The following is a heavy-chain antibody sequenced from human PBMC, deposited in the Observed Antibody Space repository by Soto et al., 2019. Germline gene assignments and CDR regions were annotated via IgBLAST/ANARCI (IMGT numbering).Heavy chain of an antibody. D-gene: IGHD3-22*01. Sequence: GGSLRLSCAASGFTFSSYGMHWVRQAPGKGLEWVAVVSDDGSNRYYADSVKGRFTISRDNSKNTLYLQMNSLRAEDTAVYYCAKEWVYDSSGWSFDYWGQGTLVTVSS. V-gene: IGHV3-30*18. CDR1: GFTFSSYG. CDR2: VSDDGSNR. J-gene: IGHJ4*02. CDR3: AKEWVYDSSGWSFDY.